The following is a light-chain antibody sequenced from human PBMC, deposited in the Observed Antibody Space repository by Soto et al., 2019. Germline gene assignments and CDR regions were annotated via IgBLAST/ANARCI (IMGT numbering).Light chain of an antibody. Sequence: EIVLTQSPGTLSLSPGERATLSCRASQSVRSNSLAWFQQKPGQAPRLLIYGASNRATGIPDRFSGSGSGTDFTLTISSLEAEDFAIYYCHQRSNWPRTFGGGTKV. V-gene: IGKV3D-20*02. CDR2: GAS. CDR1: QSVRSNS. CDR3: HQRSNWPRT. J-gene: IGKJ4*01.